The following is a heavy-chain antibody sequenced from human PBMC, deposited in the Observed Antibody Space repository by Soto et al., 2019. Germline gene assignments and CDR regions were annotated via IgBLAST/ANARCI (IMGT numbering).Heavy chain of an antibody. Sequence: QLQLQESGPGLVKPSATLSLTCTVSGGSISNSRFYWGWVRQPPGKGLEWIGNIYPSGGTFYNPSLKSRVTMAVDTSKDELSLRLRSVTAADTAVYYCTRNVLLPDFWGQGTLVTVSS. CDR2: IYPSGGT. V-gene: IGHV4-39*01. CDR3: TRNVLLPDF. D-gene: IGHD6-6*01. CDR1: GGSISNSRFY. J-gene: IGHJ4*02.